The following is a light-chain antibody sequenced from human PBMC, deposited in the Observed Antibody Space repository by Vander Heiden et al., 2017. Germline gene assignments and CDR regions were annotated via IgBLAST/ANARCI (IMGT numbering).Light chain of an antibody. CDR1: SSNIGSYT. Sequence: QSVLTQPPSASGTPGQRVTISCSGSSSNIGSYTVNWYQQLPGTGPKLLIYTNNQRPSGVPDRFSGSKSGTSASLAISGLQSEDEADYHCAAWDDTLNGVVFGGGTKL. CDR3: AAWDDTLNGVV. CDR2: TNN. J-gene: IGLJ2*01. V-gene: IGLV1-44*01.